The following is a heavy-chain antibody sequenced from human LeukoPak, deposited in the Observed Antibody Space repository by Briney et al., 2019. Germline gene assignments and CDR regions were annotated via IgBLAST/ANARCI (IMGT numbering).Heavy chain of an antibody. CDR2: ISSNGGST. V-gene: IGHV3-64*01. CDR1: GFTFTNYA. D-gene: IGHD4-17*01. Sequence: GGSLRLSCTASGFTFTNYAMHWVRQAPGKGLEHVSVISSNGGSTYYANSVKGRFTISRDNSKNTLYLQMGSLRAEDTAVYYCARDGADYGENGWFDPWGQGTLATVSS. CDR3: ARDGADYGENGWFDP. J-gene: IGHJ5*02.